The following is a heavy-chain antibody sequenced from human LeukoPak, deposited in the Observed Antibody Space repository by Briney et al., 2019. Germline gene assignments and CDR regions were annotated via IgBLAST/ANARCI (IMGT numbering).Heavy chain of an antibody. CDR1: GFTFDDYA. CDR3: AKDMRRGATHANDAFDI. V-gene: IGHV3-9*03. CDR2: ISWNSGSI. J-gene: IGHJ3*02. D-gene: IGHD1-26*01. Sequence: SGGSLRLSCAASGFTFDDYAMHWVRQAPGKGLEWVSGISWNSGSIGYADSVKGRFTISRDNAKNSLYLQMNSLSAEDMALYYCAKDMRRGATHANDAFDIWGQGTMVTVSS.